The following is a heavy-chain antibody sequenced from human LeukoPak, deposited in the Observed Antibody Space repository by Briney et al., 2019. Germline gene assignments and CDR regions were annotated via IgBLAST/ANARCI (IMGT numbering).Heavy chain of an antibody. D-gene: IGHD3-22*01. CDR3: ARAPSEIGGYYPEYFRH. CDR2: IKSDGST. Sequence: GGSLRLSCAASGFTFSTYWMHGVRHAPGKGLVWVSRIKSDGSTNYADSVKGRFTISRDNAKNTVSLQMNSLRPEDTGVYYCARAPSEIGGYYPEYFRHWGQGTLVTVSS. V-gene: IGHV3-74*01. CDR1: GFTFSTYW. J-gene: IGHJ1*01.